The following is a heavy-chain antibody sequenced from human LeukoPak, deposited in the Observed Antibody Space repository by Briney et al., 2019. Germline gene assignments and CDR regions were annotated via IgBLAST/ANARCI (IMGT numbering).Heavy chain of an antibody. J-gene: IGHJ3*02. CDR3: ARGPYIGSAFDI. Sequence: ASVKVSCKASGYTFTSYYMEWVRQAPGQGLEWMGIINPSGGSTSHAQKFQGRVTMTRDMSTSTVYMELSSLRSEDTAVYYCARGPYIGSAFDIWGQGTMVTVSS. CDR2: INPSGGST. D-gene: IGHD5-12*01. V-gene: IGHV1-46*01. CDR1: GYTFTSYY.